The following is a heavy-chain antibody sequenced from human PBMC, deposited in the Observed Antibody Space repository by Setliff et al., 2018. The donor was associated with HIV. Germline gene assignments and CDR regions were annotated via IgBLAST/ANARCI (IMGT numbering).Heavy chain of an antibody. V-gene: IGHV3-23*01. CDR2: ISTSGNFI. CDR3: AKEAIYVGYVDY. CDR1: RFTFSNYV. D-gene: IGHD3-16*01. J-gene: IGHJ4*02. Sequence: GGSLRLSCAASRFTFSNYVMNWVRQVPGKGLEWVSCISTSGNFIYYADSVKGRFTISRDNSKNTLYLQMNSLRAEDTAVYYCAKEAIYVGYVDYWGQGTLVTVSS.